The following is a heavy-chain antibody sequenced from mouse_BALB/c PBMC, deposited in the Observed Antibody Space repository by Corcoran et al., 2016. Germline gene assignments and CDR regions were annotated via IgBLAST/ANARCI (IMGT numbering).Heavy chain of an antibody. CDR2: IDPANGNT. J-gene: IGHJ1*01. CDR1: GFNIKDTY. CDR3: ANWDWYFDV. V-gene: IGHV14-3*02. D-gene: IGHD4-1*01. Sequence: EVQLQQSGAELVKPGASVKLSCTASGFNIKDTYMHWVKQRPEQGLEWIGRIDPANGNTKYDPKFQGKANITADTSSNTAYLQLSSLTSEDTAVYYCANWDWYFDVWVAGTTVTVSS.